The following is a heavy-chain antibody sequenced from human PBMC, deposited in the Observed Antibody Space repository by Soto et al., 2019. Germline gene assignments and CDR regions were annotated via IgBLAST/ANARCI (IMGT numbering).Heavy chain of an antibody. Sequence: LRLSCAASGFTFSSYCMSWVRQAPGKGLEWVANIKQDGSEKYYVDSVKGRFTISRDNAENSLYLQMNSLRAGDTAVYYCTRGGCISESYYCFDYWGQGTLVTVSS. CDR2: IKQDGSEK. J-gene: IGHJ4*02. CDR1: GFTFSSYC. CDR3: TRGGCISESYYCFDY. V-gene: IGHV3-7*01. D-gene: IGHD1-26*01.